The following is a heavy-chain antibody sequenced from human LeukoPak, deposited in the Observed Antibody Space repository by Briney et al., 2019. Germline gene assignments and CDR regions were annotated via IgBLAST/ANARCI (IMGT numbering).Heavy chain of an antibody. CDR1: GFTFSTYD. J-gene: IGHJ4*02. Sequence: GGSLRLSCAASGFTFSTYDMHWVRQAPGKGLEWVAVISYDGSNKYYADSVKGRFTISRDNSKNTLYLQMNSLRAEDTAVYYCARDFGYSSLPTDYWGQGTLVTVSS. CDR3: ARDFGYSSLPTDY. D-gene: IGHD6-13*01. V-gene: IGHV3-30*03. CDR2: ISYDGSNK.